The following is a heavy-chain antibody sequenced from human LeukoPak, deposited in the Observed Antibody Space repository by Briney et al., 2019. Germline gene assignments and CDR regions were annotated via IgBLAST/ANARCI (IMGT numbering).Heavy chain of an antibody. CDR3: TRDHTSYYTMDV. D-gene: IGHD2-2*02. Sequence: ASVKVSCKASGYDFITFDINWVRQAPGQGLEWMGWMNPNSGRSGLSQKFQGTVTMTRDTSINTAYMEVRNLRFEDSAVYYCTRDHTSYYTMDVWGQGTAVTVSS. V-gene: IGHV1-8*01. J-gene: IGHJ6*02. CDR2: MNPNSGRS. CDR1: GYDFITFD.